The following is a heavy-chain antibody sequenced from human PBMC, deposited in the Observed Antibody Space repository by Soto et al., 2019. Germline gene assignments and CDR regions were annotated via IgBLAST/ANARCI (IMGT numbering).Heavy chain of an antibody. V-gene: IGHV4-34*10. J-gene: IGHJ5*02. Sequence: SETLSLTCAVYGGSFSDHYWSWIRQTPGKGLEWIGEINHSGSTNYNPSFKSRVTMTRDTSSNTVYMELTRLTSDDTAIYYCARRQLRDYIRWSFDPWGQGALVTVSS. D-gene: IGHD3-16*01. CDR2: INHSGST. CDR1: GGSFSDHY. CDR3: ARRQLRDYIRWSFDP.